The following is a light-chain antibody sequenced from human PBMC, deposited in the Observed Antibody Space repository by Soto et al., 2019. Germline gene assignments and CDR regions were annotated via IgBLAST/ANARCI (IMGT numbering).Light chain of an antibody. J-gene: IGLJ2*01. Sequence: QSVLTQPPSVSGAPGQRVTISCTGSSSNIGAGYDVHWYQQLPGTAPKLLIYGNSNRPSGVPDRFSGSKSGTSASFAITGRQAEDEADYYCQSYDSSLSAVVFGGGTKLTVL. CDR2: GNS. CDR1: SSNIGAGYD. CDR3: QSYDSSLSAVV. V-gene: IGLV1-40*01.